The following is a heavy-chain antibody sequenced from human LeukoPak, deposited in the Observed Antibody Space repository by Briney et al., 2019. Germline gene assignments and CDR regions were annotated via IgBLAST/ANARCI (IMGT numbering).Heavy chain of an antibody. CDR2: IYHSGST. CDR1: GGSISSGGYS. V-gene: IGHV4-30-2*02. J-gene: IGHJ4*02. Sequence: PSETLSLTCAVSGGSISSGGYSWSWIRQPPGKGLEWIGYIYHSGSTYYNPSLKSRVTISVDTSKNQFSLKLSSVTAADTAVYYCARKGREGGAPAGYFDYWGQGTLVTVSS. D-gene: IGHD3-16*01. CDR3: ARKGREGGAPAGYFDY.